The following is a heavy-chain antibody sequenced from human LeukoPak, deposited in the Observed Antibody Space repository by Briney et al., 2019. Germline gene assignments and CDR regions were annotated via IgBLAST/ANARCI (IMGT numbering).Heavy chain of an antibody. Sequence: SETLSLTCTVSSDSISSYYWSWIRQPPGKGLEWIGEINHSGSTNYNPSLKSRVTISVDTSKNQFSLKLSSVTAADTAVYYCARGYDFWSGYYPYWGQGTLVTVSS. J-gene: IGHJ4*02. D-gene: IGHD3-3*01. V-gene: IGHV4-34*01. CDR3: ARGYDFWSGYYPY. CDR1: SDSISSYY. CDR2: INHSGST.